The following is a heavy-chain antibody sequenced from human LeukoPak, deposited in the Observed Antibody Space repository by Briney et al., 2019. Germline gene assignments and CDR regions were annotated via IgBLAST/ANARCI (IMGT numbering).Heavy chain of an antibody. CDR3: ARTVLRYFDWSAPYDY. D-gene: IGHD3-9*01. Sequence: ASVKVSCKASGYTFTSYGISWVRQAPGQGLEWMGWISAYNGNTNYAQKLQGRVTMTTDTSTSTAYMELRSLRSDDTAVYYCARTVLRYFDWSAPYDYWGQGTLVTVSS. CDR2: ISAYNGNT. J-gene: IGHJ4*02. CDR1: GYTFTSYG. V-gene: IGHV1-18*01.